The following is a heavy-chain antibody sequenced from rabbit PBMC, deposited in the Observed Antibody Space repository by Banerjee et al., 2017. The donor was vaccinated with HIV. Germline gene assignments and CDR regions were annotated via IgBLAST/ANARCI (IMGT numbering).Heavy chain of an antibody. J-gene: IGHJ4*01. V-gene: IGHV1S45*01. Sequence: QEQLVESGGGLVQPEGSLTLTCTASGFTISGSYWICWVRQAPGKGLEWIACIYTGSSGDTQYASWAKGRFTISKTSSTTVTLQMTSLTAADTATYFCTRNYDLWGPGTLVTVS. CDR1: GFTISGSYW. CDR3: TRNYDL. D-gene: IGHD1-1*01. CDR2: IYTGSSGDT.